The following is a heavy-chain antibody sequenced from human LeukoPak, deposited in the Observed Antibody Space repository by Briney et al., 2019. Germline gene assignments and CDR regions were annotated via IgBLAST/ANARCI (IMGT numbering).Heavy chain of an antibody. CDR2: INHSGST. Sequence: SEILSLTCAVYGGSFSGYYWSWIRQPPGKGLEWIGEINHSGSTNYNPSLKSRVTISVDTSKNQFSLKLSSVTAADTAVYYCARGPPSGYCSGGSCYTQPYFDYWGQGTLVTVSS. CDR1: GGSFSGYY. J-gene: IGHJ4*02. D-gene: IGHD2-15*01. CDR3: ARGPPSGYCSGGSCYTQPYFDY. V-gene: IGHV4-34*01.